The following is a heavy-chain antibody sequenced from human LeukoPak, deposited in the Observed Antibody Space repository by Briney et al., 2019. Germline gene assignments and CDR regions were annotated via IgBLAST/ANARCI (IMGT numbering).Heavy chain of an antibody. CDR2: IYYSGGT. D-gene: IGHD5-24*01. CDR1: GGSISSYY. J-gene: IGHJ3*02. V-gene: IGHV4-59*01. CDR3: ARVRDAYRADAFDI. Sequence: KPSETLSLTCTVSGGSISSYYWNWIRQPPGKGLEWIGYIYYSGGTNYNPSLKSRLTMSVDTSKNQFSLKLNSVTAADTAVYYCARVRDAYRADAFDIWGQGAMVTVSS.